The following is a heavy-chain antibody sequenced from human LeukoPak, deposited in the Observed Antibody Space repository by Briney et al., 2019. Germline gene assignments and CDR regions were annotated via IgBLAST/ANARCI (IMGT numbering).Heavy chain of an antibody. CDR3: AAPGSDCSGGSCYPPPVDY. D-gene: IGHD2-15*01. CDR1: GGSISSGDYY. V-gene: IGHV4-30-4*01. J-gene: IGHJ4*02. CDR2: IYYSGST. Sequence: SETLSLTCTVSGGSISSGDYYWSWIRQPPGKGLEWIGYIYYSGSTYYNPSLKSRVTISGDTSKNQFSLKLSSVTAADTAVYYCAAPGSDCSGGSCYPPPVDYWGQGTLVTVSS.